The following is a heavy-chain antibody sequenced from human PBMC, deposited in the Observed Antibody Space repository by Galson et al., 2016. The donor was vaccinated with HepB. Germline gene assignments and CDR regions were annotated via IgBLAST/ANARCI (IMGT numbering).Heavy chain of an antibody. D-gene: IGHD3-16*01. J-gene: IGHJ3*02. V-gene: IGHV3-NL1*01. CDR2: IYSGGTT. CDR1: GFSFSNYG. CDR3: ARGIAVITHAFDI. Sequence: SLRLSCAASGFSFSNYGMHWVRQAPGKGLEWVSVIYSGGTTYYADAVKGRFTISRDDSKNTVCLQMNSLRAEDTAVYYCARGIAVITHAFDIWGQGTMVTVSS.